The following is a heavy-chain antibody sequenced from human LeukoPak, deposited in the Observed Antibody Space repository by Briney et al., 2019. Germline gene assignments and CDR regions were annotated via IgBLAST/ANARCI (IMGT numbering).Heavy chain of an antibody. CDR1: GGTFISYA. V-gene: IGHV1-69*04. Sequence: SVKVSCKASGGTFISYAISWVRQAPGQGLEWMGRIIPILGIANYAQKFQGRVTVTADKSTSTAYMELSSLRSEDTAVYYCARTDCSSTSCPYYYYYGMDVWGQGTTVTVSS. J-gene: IGHJ6*02. CDR3: ARTDCSSTSCPYYYYYGMDV. D-gene: IGHD2-2*01. CDR2: IIPILGIA.